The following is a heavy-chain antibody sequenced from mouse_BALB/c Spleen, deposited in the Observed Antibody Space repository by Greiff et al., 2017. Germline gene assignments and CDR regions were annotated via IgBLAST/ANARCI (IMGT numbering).Heavy chain of an antibody. CDR2: ISSGSSTI. Sequence: EVKLMESGGGLVQPGGSRKLSCAASGFTFSSFGMHWVRQAPEKGLEWVAYISSGSSTIYYADTVKGRFTISRDNPKNTLFLQMTSLRSEDTAMYYCARWGALYYFDYWGQGTTLTVSS. D-gene: IGHD3-1*01. CDR1: GFTFSSFG. J-gene: IGHJ2*01. V-gene: IGHV5-17*02. CDR3: ARWGALYYFDY.